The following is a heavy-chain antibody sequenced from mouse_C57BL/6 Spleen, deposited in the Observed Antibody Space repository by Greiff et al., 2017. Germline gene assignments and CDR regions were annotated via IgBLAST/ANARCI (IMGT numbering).Heavy chain of an antibody. CDR2: ISYDGSN. Sequence: EVKLLESGPGLVKPSQSLSLTCSVTGYSITSGYYWNWIRQFPGNKLEWMGYISYDGSNNYNPSLKNRISITRDTSKNQFFLKLNSVTTEYTATYYGARDYDGYLAWFAYWGQGTLVTVSA. J-gene: IGHJ3*01. CDR1: GYSITSGYY. V-gene: IGHV3-6*01. CDR3: ARDYDGYLAWFAY. D-gene: IGHD2-3*01.